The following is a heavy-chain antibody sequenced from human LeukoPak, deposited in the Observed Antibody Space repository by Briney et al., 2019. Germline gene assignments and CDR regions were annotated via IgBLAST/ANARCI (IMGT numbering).Heavy chain of an antibody. CDR3: ARDLNFWSSYSTRGFDY. J-gene: IGHJ4*01. V-gene: IGHV3-21*01. CDR2: VTTSSNYI. Sequence: PGGSLRLSCAASGFTFSSYSMTWVRQAPGKGLEWVSSVTTSSNYIDYADSVKRRFTISRDNAKNSLYLQMNSLRAEDTAVYYCARDLNFWSSYSTRGFDYWGQGTLVTVSS. CDR1: GFTFSSYS. D-gene: IGHD3-3*01.